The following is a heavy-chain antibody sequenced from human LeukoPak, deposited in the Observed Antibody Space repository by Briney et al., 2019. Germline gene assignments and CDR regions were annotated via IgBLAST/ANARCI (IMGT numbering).Heavy chain of an antibody. Sequence: GGSLRLSCAASGFTFSSLVMHWVRQAPGKGLEWVALIAYDGSNKYYADSVRGRFTISRDNSKNTLYLQMNSLRAEDTAVYYCAREAGYYCSSTSCYSNWFDPWGQGTLVTVSS. CDR1: GFTFSSLV. CDR2: IAYDGSNK. D-gene: IGHD2-2*01. CDR3: AREAGYYCSSTSCYSNWFDP. J-gene: IGHJ5*02. V-gene: IGHV3-30*03.